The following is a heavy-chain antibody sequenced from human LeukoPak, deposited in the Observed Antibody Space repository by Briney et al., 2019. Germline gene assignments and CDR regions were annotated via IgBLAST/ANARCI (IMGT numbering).Heavy chain of an antibody. CDR3: ARATRGFDP. CDR1: GFTFSDYW. Sequence: GGSLRLSCAASGFTFSDYWMSWVRQAPGKGLKWVASIKQDGSEKYYVDSVKGRFTISKDNPKNSLYLQMNSLRAEDTAVYYCARATRGFDPWGQGTLVTVSS. J-gene: IGHJ5*02. CDR2: IKQDGSEK. V-gene: IGHV3-7*01.